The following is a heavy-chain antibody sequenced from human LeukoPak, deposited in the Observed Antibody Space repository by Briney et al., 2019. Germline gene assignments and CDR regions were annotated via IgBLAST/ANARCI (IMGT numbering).Heavy chain of an antibody. J-gene: IGHJ6*02. CDR2: TKQDGSEK. V-gene: IGHV3-7*01. Sequence: GGSLRLSCAASGFTFSSYWMSWVRQAPGKGLEWVANTKQDGSEKYYVDSVKGRFTSSRDNAKNSLYLQMNSLRAEDTAVYYCARGAYNGVRGYYGMDVWSQGTTVTVSS. CDR1: GFTFSSYW. D-gene: IGHD1-1*01. CDR3: ARGAYNGVRGYYGMDV.